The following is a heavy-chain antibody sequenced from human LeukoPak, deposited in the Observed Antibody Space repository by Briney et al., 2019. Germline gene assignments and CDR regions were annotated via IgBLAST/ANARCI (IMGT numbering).Heavy chain of an antibody. CDR1: GFTFSSYA. V-gene: IGHV3-23*01. Sequence: PGGSLRLSCAASGFTFSSYAMSWVRQAPGKGLEWVSAISGSGGSTYYADSVKGRFTISRDNSKNTLYLQMNSLRAEDTAVYYCAKAAHYDFWSGYYTMGYGMDVWGQGTTVTVSS. D-gene: IGHD3-3*01. CDR3: AKAAHYDFWSGYYTMGYGMDV. CDR2: ISGSGGST. J-gene: IGHJ6*02.